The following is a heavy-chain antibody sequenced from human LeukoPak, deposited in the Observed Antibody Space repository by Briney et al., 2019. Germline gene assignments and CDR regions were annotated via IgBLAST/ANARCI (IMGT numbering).Heavy chain of an antibody. V-gene: IGHV4-30-2*01. CDR2: IYHSGST. CDR1: GGSTSSGGYS. Sequence: SENLSLTCAVSGGSTSSGGYSWSWIRQPPGKGLGWIGYIYHSGSTYYNPSLKSRVTISVDRSKNQFSLKLSSVTAADTAVYYCARSYYGSGSYYADYWGQGTLVTVSS. J-gene: IGHJ4*02. CDR3: ARSYYGSGSYYADY. D-gene: IGHD3-10*01.